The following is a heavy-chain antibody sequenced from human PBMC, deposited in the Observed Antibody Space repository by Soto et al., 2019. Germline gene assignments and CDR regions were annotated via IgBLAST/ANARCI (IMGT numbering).Heavy chain of an antibody. Sequence: ASVKVSCKASGGTFSSYAISCVRQAPGQGLEWMGGIIPIFGTANYAQRFQGRVTITADESTSTAYMELSSLRSEDTAVYYCARDRDCSSTSCLRWFDPWGQGTLITVSS. CDR2: IIPIFGTA. CDR3: ARDRDCSSTSCLRWFDP. V-gene: IGHV1-69*13. J-gene: IGHJ5*02. D-gene: IGHD2-2*01. CDR1: GGTFSSYA.